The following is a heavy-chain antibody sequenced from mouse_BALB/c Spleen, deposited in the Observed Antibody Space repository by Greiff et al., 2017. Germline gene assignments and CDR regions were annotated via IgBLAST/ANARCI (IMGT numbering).Heavy chain of an antibody. D-gene: IGHD3-1*01. V-gene: IGHV1-69*02. Sequence: VQLQQPGAELVKPGAPVKLSCKASGYTFTSYWMNWVKQRPGRGLEWIGRIDPSDSETHYNQKFKDKATLTVDKSSSTAYIQLSSLTSEDSAVYYCARSGTPGDYWGQGTSVTVSS. CDR2: IDPSDSET. CDR3: ARSGTPGDY. CDR1: GYTFTSYW. J-gene: IGHJ4*01.